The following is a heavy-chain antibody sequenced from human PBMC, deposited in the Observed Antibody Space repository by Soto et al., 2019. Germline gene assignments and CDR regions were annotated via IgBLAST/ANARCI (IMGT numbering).Heavy chain of an antibody. CDR2: INHSGST. CDR1: GGSFSGYY. J-gene: IGHJ4*02. CDR3: AXXRGYYYESSGYTGVPAYYFDY. D-gene: IGHD3-22*01. V-gene: IGHV4-34*01. Sequence: PSETLSLTCAVYGGSFSGYYWSWIRQPPGKGLEWIGEINHSGSTNYNPSLKSRVSISLDTXXXXXXXXXXXXXXXXXXXYYCAXXRGYYYESSGYTGVPAYYFDYWGQGTPVTVSS.